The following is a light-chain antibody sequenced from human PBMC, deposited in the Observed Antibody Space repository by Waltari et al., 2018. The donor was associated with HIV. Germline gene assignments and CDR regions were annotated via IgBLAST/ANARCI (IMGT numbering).Light chain of an antibody. J-gene: IGLJ3*02. V-gene: IGLV3-27*01. CDR2: KDN. CDR1: VLAKNY. CDR3: YSAADNMGV. Sequence: SYELTQPSSMSVSPGQTARITCSGDVLAKNYARWFQQKPGQAPVLLIYKDNERPSGSPERFSGSSSGTTVTLTISGAQVDEEADYYCYSAADNMGVFGGGTKLTVL.